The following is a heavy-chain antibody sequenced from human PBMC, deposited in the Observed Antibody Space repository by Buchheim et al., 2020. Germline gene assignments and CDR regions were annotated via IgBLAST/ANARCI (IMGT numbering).Heavy chain of an antibody. J-gene: IGHJ6*03. CDR1: GFSFSSSG. CDR3: ATGYCSSTSCYTKYQYMDV. Sequence: VQLVESGGGVVQPGESLRVSCAASGFSFSSSGMHWVRQAPGKGLEWLAVISYDVSKKYYADSVKGRFTISRDNSKNTLYLQMNSLRAEDTAVYYCATGYCSSTSCYTKYQYMDVWGKGTT. CDR2: ISYDVSKK. D-gene: IGHD2-2*02. V-gene: IGHV3-30*03.